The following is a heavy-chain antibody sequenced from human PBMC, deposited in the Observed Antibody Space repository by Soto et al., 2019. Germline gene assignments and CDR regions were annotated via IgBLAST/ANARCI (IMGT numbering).Heavy chain of an antibody. V-gene: IGHV4-34*01. CDR3: ARHRGVDSSGFYYFDY. CDR2: INHSGST. J-gene: IGHJ4*02. Sequence: PSETLSLTCAVYGGSFSGYYWSWIRQPPGKGLEWIGEINHSGSTNYNPSLKSRVTISVDTSKNQFSLKLSSVTAADTAVYYCARHRGVDSSGFYYFDYWGQGTLVPVSS. D-gene: IGHD3-22*01. CDR1: GGSFSGYY.